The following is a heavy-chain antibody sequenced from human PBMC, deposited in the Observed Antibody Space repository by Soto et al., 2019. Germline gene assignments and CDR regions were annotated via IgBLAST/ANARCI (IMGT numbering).Heavy chain of an antibody. J-gene: IGHJ4*02. CDR3: AKDSTVSGTYQELGY. V-gene: IGHV3-23*01. CDR2: LTPGGETT. D-gene: IGHD1-26*01. Sequence: VGSLRLSCASSVFTFSGYAMTWVRHSPGKWLEWVSALTPGGETTYHIDSVKGRFTISRDNAKNTLYLQMKSLRAADTAVYYCAKDSTVSGTYQELGYWGQGTLVNVSS. CDR1: VFTFSGYA.